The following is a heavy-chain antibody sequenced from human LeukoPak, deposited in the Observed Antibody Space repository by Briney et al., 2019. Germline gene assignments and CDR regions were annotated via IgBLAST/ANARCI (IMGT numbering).Heavy chain of an antibody. CDR3: AKDQYSSSYYFDY. Sequence: GGSLRLSCAASGFTFSSYGMHWVRQAPGKGLEWVAFIRYDGSNKYYTDSVKGRFAISRDNSRNTLYLQMNSLRAEDTAVYYCAKDQYSSSYYFDYWGQGTLVTVSS. CDR2: IRYDGSNK. V-gene: IGHV3-30*02. CDR1: GFTFSSYG. D-gene: IGHD6-6*01. J-gene: IGHJ4*02.